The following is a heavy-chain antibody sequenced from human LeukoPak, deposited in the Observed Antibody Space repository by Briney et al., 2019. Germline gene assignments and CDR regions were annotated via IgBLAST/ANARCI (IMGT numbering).Heavy chain of an antibody. CDR2: IWYDGSNK. J-gene: IGHJ5*02. D-gene: IGHD6-19*01. Sequence: GGSLRLSCAASGFTFSSYGMHWVRQAPGKGLEWVAVIWYDGSNKYYADSVKGRFTISRDNSKNTLYLQMNSLRAGDTAVYYCARGYSSGWYFPPGRFDPWGQGTLVTVSS. CDR3: ARGYSSGWYFPPGRFDP. V-gene: IGHV3-33*01. CDR1: GFTFSSYG.